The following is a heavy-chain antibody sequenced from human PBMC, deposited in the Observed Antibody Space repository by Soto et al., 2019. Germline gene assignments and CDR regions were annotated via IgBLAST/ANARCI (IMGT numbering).Heavy chain of an antibody. D-gene: IGHD3-9*01. Sequence: GGSLRLSCGASGFTFSSYSMNWVRQAPGKGLEWVSSISSSSSYIYYADSVKGRFTISRDNAKNSLYLQMNSLRAEDTAVYYCARDFNVLRYFDWSHWGQGTLVTVSS. CDR2: ISSSSSYI. V-gene: IGHV3-21*01. CDR3: ARDFNVLRYFDWSH. J-gene: IGHJ4*02. CDR1: GFTFSSYS.